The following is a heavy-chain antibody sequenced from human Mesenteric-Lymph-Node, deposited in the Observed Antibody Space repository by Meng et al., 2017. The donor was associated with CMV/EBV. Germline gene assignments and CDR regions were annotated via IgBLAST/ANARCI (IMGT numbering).Heavy chain of an antibody. J-gene: IGHJ6*02. CDR2: INTDGSIT. V-gene: IGHV3-74*01. Sequence: GGSLRLSCAASRFRLSDYWMYWVRLAPGKGLVWVSRINTDGSITDYADSVKGRFTISKDYAKNTLYLQMNSLRAEDTAVCYCARDMGTTYYGYYFGMDVWGQGTTVTVSS. CDR3: ARDMGTTYYGYYFGMDV. CDR1: RFRLSDYW. D-gene: IGHD1-7*01.